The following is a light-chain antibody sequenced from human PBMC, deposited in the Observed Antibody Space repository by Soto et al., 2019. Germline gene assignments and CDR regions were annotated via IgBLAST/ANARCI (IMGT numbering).Light chain of an antibody. CDR1: QTISGW. CDR2: RTS. J-gene: IGKJ1*01. V-gene: IGKV1-5*03. Sequence: DIQMTQSPSTLSASVGDTVTITCRASQTISGWLAWYQQKPGKAPKLLIYRTSTLENGVPSRFSGSGSGTEFTLSISSLQSDDSATYWCQLDNPYSLTWTVGQGTRVEIK. CDR3: QLDNPYSLTWT.